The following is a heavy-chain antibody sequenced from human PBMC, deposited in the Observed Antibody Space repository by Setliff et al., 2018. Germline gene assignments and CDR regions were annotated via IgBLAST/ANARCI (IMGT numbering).Heavy chain of an antibody. CDR2: IRGRTDNYAT. CDR3: AITMTTGVDFFDY. Sequence: PGGSLRLSCAASGFSFSGSAVYWVRQASVKGLEWIGRIRGRTDNYATAYAVSVRGRFTISRDDSKNTAYLQVNSLETEDTAVYYCAITMTTGVDFFDYWGQGTLVTVSS. V-gene: IGHV3-73*01. J-gene: IGHJ4*02. CDR1: GFSFSGSA. D-gene: IGHD4-17*01.